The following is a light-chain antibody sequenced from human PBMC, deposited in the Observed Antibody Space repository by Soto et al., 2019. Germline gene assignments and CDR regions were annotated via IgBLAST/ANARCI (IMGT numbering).Light chain of an antibody. CDR2: GAC. J-gene: IGKJ3*01. CDR1: QSVGSNY. CDR3: QRYESSQFN. V-gene: IGKV3-20*01. Sequence: DIVLTRSPGTLSLSPGERATLSCRASQSVGSNYLDWYQQNRGQAPRLLLYGACSKATNIPARVNGSGSGTEFTRTINSLEHDDRAAYYGQRYESSQFNFNPWNTVDI.